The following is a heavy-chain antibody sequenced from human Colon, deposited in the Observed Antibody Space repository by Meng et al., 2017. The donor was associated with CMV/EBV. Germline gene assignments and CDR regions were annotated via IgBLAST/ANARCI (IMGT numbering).Heavy chain of an antibody. V-gene: IGHV4-59*01. Sequence: SETLSLTCTVSGDSMTLYYWTWIRQSPGKGLEFIGNIYDRGRPSYESSLKSRVTIAQDTSKTQFSLKLKSVTAADTAIHYCARDSRGFLDYWGQGILVTVSS. J-gene: IGHJ4*02. CDR1: GDSMTLYY. D-gene: IGHD5-12*01. CDR3: ARDSRGFLDY. CDR2: IYDRGRP.